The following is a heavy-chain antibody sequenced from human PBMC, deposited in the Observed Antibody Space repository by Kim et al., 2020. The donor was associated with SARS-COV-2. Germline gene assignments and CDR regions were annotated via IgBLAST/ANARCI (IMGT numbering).Heavy chain of an antibody. D-gene: IGHD4-17*01. V-gene: IGHV1-2*04. J-gene: IGHJ6*02. CDR3: ARDYGESDYYYYGMDV. CDR2: INPNSGGT. Sequence: ASVKVSCKASGYTFTGYYMHWVRQAPGQGLEWMGWINPNSGGTNYAQKFQGWVTMTRDTSISTAYMELSRLRSDDTAVYYCARDYGESDYYYYGMDVWGQGTTVSVS. CDR1: GYTFTGYY.